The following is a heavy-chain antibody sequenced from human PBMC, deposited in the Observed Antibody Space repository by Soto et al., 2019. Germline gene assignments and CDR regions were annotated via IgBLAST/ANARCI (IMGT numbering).Heavy chain of an antibody. Sequence: QVQLVQSGAEVKKPGASVKVSCKASGYTFTGYYMHWVRQAPGQGLEWMGWINPNSGGTNYAQKFQGWVTMTRDTSISTAYVELSRLRSDDTAVYYCARDSSSWLRVNAFDIWGQGTMVTVSS. CDR1: GYTFTGYY. CDR2: INPNSGGT. J-gene: IGHJ3*02. V-gene: IGHV1-2*04. D-gene: IGHD6-13*01. CDR3: ARDSSSWLRVNAFDI.